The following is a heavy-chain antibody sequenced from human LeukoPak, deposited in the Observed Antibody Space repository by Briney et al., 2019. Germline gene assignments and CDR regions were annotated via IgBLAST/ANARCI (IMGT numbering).Heavy chain of an antibody. CDR1: GGSISSGGYY. J-gene: IGHJ5*02. CDR2: IYYSGST. CDR3: ARTRRITMVRGGILFDP. Sequence: SETLSLTCTVSGGSISSGGYYWSWIRQHPGKGLEWIGYIYYSGSTYYNPSLKSRVTISVDTSKNQFSLKLSSVTAADTAVYYCARTRRITMVRGGILFDPWGQGTLVTVS. V-gene: IGHV4-31*03. D-gene: IGHD3-10*01.